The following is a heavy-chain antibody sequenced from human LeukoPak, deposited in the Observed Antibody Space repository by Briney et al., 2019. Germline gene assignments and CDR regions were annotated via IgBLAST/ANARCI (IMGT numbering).Heavy chain of an antibody. CDR1: GGTFSSYA. CDR3: ARGRPDGYSSSYYFDY. D-gene: IGHD6-6*01. J-gene: IGHJ4*02. Sequence: ASVKVSCQASGGTFSSYAISWVRQAPGQGLEWMGGIIPIFGTANYAQKFQGRVTITADESTSTAYMELSSLRSEDTAVYYCARGRPDGYSSSYYFDYWGQGTLVTVSS. V-gene: IGHV1-69*13. CDR2: IIPIFGTA.